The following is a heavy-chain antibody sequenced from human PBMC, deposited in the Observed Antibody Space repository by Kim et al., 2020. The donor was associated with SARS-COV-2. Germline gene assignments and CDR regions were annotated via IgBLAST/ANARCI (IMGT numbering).Heavy chain of an antibody. CDR1: DASISGYY. CDR2: ISDSGST. V-gene: IGHV4-4*09. CDR3: ARKVSYLSSFSCSISRHY. J-gene: IGHJ6*01. Sequence: SETLSLTCTVSDASISGYYWSWIRQPPGKGLEWIGNISDSGSTNSNPSLHSRATISLDTSKNQFSLRLSSGTSADTAVLFCARKVSYLSSFSCSISRHY. D-gene: IGHD2-2*01.